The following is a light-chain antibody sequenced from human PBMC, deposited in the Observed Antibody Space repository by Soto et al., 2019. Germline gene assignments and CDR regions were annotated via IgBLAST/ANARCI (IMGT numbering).Light chain of an antibody. CDR2: AAS. V-gene: IGKV3-15*01. J-gene: IGKJ1*01. Sequence: EIVMTQSPATLSVSPGERATLSCRASQSVNSNLAWYQQKPGQTPRLLMSAASTRATDVPARFSGSGSGTEFTLTISRLQSEDFALYYCQRYDSKPKFGQGTKVEMK. CDR1: QSVNSN. CDR3: QRYDSKPK.